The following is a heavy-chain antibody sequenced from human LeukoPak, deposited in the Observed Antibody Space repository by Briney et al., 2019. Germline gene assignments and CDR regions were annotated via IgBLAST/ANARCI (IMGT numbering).Heavy chain of an antibody. V-gene: IGHV5-51*01. CDR3: ARRPLHSQNWLAP. Sequence: PGESLNISCKGYGDRFTSYWVAWVRQMPGKGLEWMGIIFPGDSDTRYSPSIQGQVTISVDRSISTAYLQWSSLKASDTAIYYCARRPLHSQNWLAPWGQGTLVTVSS. J-gene: IGHJ5*02. CDR1: GDRFTSYW. CDR2: IFPGDSDT.